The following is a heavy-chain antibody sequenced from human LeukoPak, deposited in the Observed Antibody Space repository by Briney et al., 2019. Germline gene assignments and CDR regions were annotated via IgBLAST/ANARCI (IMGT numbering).Heavy chain of an antibody. CDR2: ISSSSSYI. D-gene: IGHD3-10*01. CDR1: GFTFSSYS. J-gene: IGHJ4*02. V-gene: IGHV3-21*04. CDR3: AKWMNYGSGSYVDY. Sequence: PGGSLRLSCAASGFTFSSYSMNWVRQAPGKGLEWVSSISSSSSYIYYADSVKGRFTISRDNSKNTLYLHMNSLRAEDTAVYYCAKWMNYGSGSYVDYWGQGTLVTVSS.